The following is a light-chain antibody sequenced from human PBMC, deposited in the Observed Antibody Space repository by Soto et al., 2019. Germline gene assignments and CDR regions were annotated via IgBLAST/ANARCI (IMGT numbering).Light chain of an antibody. V-gene: IGKV1-39*01. CDR3: QQSYSTPPWT. CDR2: AAS. CDR1: QSISSY. J-gene: IGKJ1*01. Sequence: IQMTQSPSSLSASVGDRVTITCRASQSISSYLNWYQQKPGKAPKLLIYAASSLQSGVPSRFSGNGSGTDFTLTISSLQPEDFSTNYCQQSYSTPPWTFGQGTKVEIK.